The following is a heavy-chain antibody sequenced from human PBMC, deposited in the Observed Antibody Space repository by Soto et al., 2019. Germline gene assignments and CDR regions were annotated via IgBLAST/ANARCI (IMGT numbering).Heavy chain of an antibody. J-gene: IGHJ4*02. D-gene: IGHD2-2*01. CDR3: AKGRGYCSSTSCYVGSDY. V-gene: IGHV3-23*01. CDR1: GFTFSSYA. Sequence: TASGFTFSSYAMSWVRQAPGKGLEWVSAISGSGGSTYYADSVKGRFTISRDNSKNTLYLQMNSLRAEDTAVYYCAKGRGYCSSTSCYVGSDYWGQGTLVTVSS. CDR2: ISGSGGST.